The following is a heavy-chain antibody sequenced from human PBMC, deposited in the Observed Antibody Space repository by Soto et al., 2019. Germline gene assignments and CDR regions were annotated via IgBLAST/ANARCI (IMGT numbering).Heavy chain of an antibody. CDR1: GGSISSGGYS. CDR2: IYHSGST. CDR3: ARVPDV. Sequence: PSETLSLTCAVSGGSISSGGYSWSWIRQPPGKGLEWIGYIYHSGSTYYNPSLKSRVTISVDRSKNQSSLKLSSVTAADTAVYYCARVPDVWGQGTTVTVSS. J-gene: IGHJ6*02. V-gene: IGHV4-30-2*01.